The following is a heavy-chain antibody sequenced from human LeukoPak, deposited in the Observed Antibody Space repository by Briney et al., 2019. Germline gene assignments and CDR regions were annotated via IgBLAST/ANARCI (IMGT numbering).Heavy chain of an antibody. V-gene: IGHV3-15*01. CDR3: ALAWFGESRDGLDI. Sequence: GGSLRLSCAGSGFTMRNDFMTWVRQAPGKGLEWVGRIKSELDGGTTDYAAPVKGRFAISRDSTNTLYLQMNGLKTEDTAIYYCALAWFGESRDGLDIWGHGTTVAVSS. CDR1: GFTMRNDF. D-gene: IGHD3-10*01. CDR2: IKSELDGGTT. J-gene: IGHJ3*02.